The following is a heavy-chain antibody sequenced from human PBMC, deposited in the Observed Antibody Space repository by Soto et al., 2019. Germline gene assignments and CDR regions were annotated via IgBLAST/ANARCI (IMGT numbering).Heavy chain of an antibody. Sequence: PGGSLRLSCASSGFPFSRFGMHWARLAPGKGLEWLAVIWYDGSKDYYAESVKGRFTISRDNSKNTLYLHMNTLRDEDTAVYYCARDRWGGMSVLEYWGQGSQVTVSS. D-gene: IGHD3-10*01. CDR2: IWYDGSKD. J-gene: IGHJ4*02. V-gene: IGHV3-33*01. CDR3: ARDRWGGMSVLEY. CDR1: GFPFSRFG.